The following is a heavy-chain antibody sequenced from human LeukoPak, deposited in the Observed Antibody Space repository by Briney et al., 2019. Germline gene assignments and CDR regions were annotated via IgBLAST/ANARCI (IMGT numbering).Heavy chain of an antibody. CDR3: ARLTKFQGSGSPDY. Sequence: SETLSLTCTVSGGSISSYYWGWIRQPPGKGLEWIGSIYYSGSTYYNPSLKSRVTISVDTSKNQFSLKLSSVTAADTAVYYCARLTKFQGSGSPDYWGQGTLVTVSS. CDR2: IYYSGST. CDR1: GGSISSYY. J-gene: IGHJ4*02. V-gene: IGHV4-39*01. D-gene: IGHD3-10*01.